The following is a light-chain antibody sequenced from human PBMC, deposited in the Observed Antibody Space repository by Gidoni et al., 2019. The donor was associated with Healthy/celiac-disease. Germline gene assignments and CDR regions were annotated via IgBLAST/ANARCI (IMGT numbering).Light chain of an antibody. CDR2: RDS. J-gene: IGLJ2*01. Sequence: SYALTQPLSVSVALGQTARITCGGNNIGSKNVHWYQQKPGQATVLVIYRDSNRPSGIPERFSGSNSGNTATLTISRAQAGDEADYYCQVWDSSTVVFGGGTKLTVL. V-gene: IGLV3-9*01. CDR3: QVWDSSTVV. CDR1: NIGSKN.